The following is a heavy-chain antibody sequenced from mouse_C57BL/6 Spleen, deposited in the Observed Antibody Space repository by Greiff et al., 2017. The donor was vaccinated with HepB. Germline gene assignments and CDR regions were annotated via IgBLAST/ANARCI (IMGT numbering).Heavy chain of an antibody. CDR1: GYTFTSYT. Sequence: QVQLQQSGAELARPGASVKMSCKASGYTFTSYTMHWVKQRPGQGLEWIGYINPSSGYTKYNQKFKDKATLTAAKSSSTAYMQLSSLTSEDSAVYYCARGRPDYAMDYWGQGTSVTVSS. CDR2: INPSSGYT. V-gene: IGHV1-4*01. J-gene: IGHJ4*01. CDR3: ARGRPDYAMDY.